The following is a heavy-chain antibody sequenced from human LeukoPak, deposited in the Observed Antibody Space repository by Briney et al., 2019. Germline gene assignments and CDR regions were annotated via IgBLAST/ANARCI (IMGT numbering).Heavy chain of an antibody. V-gene: IGHV4-34*01. CDR1: GGSFSGYY. D-gene: IGHD3-22*01. Sequence: SETLSLTCAVYGGSFSGYYWSWLPQPPGKGLEWIGEINHSGSTNSNPSLKSRVTMSVDTSKNQFSLKLSSVTAADTAVYYCARGRGYYDRSGSFFGYWGQGTLVTVSS. CDR3: ARGRGYYDRSGSFFGY. J-gene: IGHJ4*02. CDR2: INHSGST.